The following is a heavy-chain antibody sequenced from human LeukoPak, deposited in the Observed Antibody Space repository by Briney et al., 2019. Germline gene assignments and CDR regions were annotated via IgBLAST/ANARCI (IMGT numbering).Heavy chain of an antibody. Sequence: GGSLRLSCAASGFTFSSYGMSWVRQAPGKGLEWASAISGSGGSTYYADSVKGRFTISRDNSKNTLYLQMNSLRAEDTAVYYCAKDQYYYDSSGYYHPGYFDYWGQGTLVTVSS. J-gene: IGHJ4*02. CDR2: ISGSGGST. CDR3: AKDQYYYDSSGYYHPGYFDY. CDR1: GFTFSSYG. D-gene: IGHD3-22*01. V-gene: IGHV3-23*01.